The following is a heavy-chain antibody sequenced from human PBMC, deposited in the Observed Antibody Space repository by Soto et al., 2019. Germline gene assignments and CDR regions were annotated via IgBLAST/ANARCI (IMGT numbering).Heavy chain of an antibody. CDR1: GGSISSGGYY. J-gene: IGHJ5*02. CDR3: ARVRYCSGGSCYPRFDP. CDR2: IYYSGST. V-gene: IGHV4-31*03. Sequence: QVQLQESGPGLVKPSQTLSLTCTVSGGSISSGGYYWSWIRQHPGKGLEWIGYIYYSGSTYYNPSLKSRVTRPVDTSKNQFSLKLTSVTAADTAVYYCARVRYCSGGSCYPRFDPWGQGTLVTVSS. D-gene: IGHD2-15*01.